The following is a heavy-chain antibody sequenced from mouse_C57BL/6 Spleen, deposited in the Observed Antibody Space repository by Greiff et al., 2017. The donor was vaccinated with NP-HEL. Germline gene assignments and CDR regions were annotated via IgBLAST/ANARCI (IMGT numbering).Heavy chain of an antibody. Sequence: QVQLQQPGAELVMPGASVKLSCKASGYTFTSYWMHWVKQRPGQGLEWIGEIDPSDSYTNYNQKFKGKSTLTVDKSSSTAYMQLSSLTSEDSAVYYCARSTAQAQFAYWGQGTLVTVSA. J-gene: IGHJ3*01. V-gene: IGHV1-69*01. CDR1: GYTFTSYW. D-gene: IGHD3-2*02. CDR2: IDPSDSYT. CDR3: ARSTAQAQFAY.